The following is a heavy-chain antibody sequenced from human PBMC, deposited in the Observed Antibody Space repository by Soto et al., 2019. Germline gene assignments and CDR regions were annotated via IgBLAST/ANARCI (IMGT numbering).Heavy chain of an antibody. CDR3: ARDNNDSSGEFDY. V-gene: IGHV1-69*13. CDR1: GYTFTSYY. CDR2: IIPIFGTA. D-gene: IGHD3-22*01. J-gene: IGHJ4*02. Sequence: GASVKVSCKASGYTFTSYYMHWVRQAPGQGLEWMGGIIPIFGTANYAQKFQGRVTITADESTSTAYMELSSLRSEDTAVYYCARDNNDSSGEFDYWGQGTLVTVSS.